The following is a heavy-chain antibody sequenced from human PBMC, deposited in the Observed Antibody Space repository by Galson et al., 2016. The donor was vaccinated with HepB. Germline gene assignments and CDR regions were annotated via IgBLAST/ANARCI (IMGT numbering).Heavy chain of an antibody. D-gene: IGHD2-2*01. Sequence: SVKVSCKASGYTFTSYAIHWVRQAPGQRLEWMGWINAGSGNTKYSQTFQGRVTITRDTFASTAYMELSSLRSEDTAVYYCARVAVPADGNWFDPWGQGTLVTVSS. CDR2: INAGSGNT. CDR3: ARVAVPADGNWFDP. CDR1: GYTFTSYA. V-gene: IGHV1-3*01. J-gene: IGHJ5*02.